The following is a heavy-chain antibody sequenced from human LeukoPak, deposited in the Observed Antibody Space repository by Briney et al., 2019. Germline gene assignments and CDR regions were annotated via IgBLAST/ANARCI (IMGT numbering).Heavy chain of an antibody. D-gene: IGHD2-2*02. V-gene: IGHV3-30*18. CDR2: ISYDGSNK. J-gene: IGHJ6*02. CDR1: GFTFSSYG. Sequence: PGGSLRLSCAASGFTFSSYGMHWVRQAPGKGLEWVAVISYDGSNKYYADSVKGRFTISRDNSKNTLYLQMNSLRAEDTAVYYCAKGPGAVVPAAILHYYYGMDVWGQGTTVTVSS. CDR3: AKGPGAVVPAAILHYYYGMDV.